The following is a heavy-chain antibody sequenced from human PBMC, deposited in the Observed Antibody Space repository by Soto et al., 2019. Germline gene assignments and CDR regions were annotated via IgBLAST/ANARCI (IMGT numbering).Heavy chain of an antibody. D-gene: IGHD3-22*01. J-gene: IGHJ4*02. CDR3: ARQYYYDTTGPAPLFDY. CDR2: IYPGDSDT. V-gene: IGHV5-51*01. CDR1: GCSFTSYW. Sequence: GESLKISCKASGCSFTSYWIGWVRQMPWKGLEWMGIIYPGDSDTRYSPSFQGQVTISVERSISTAYLQWSSLKASDTAMYYCARQYYYDTTGPAPLFDYGGQGTLVTVSS.